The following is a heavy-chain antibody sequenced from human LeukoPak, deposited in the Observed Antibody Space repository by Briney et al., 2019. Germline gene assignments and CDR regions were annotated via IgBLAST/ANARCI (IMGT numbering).Heavy chain of an antibody. CDR2: IYTRGST. Sequence: SETLSLTCTVSGGSISSYYWSWIRQPAGKGLEWIGRIYTRGSTNYNPSLKSRVTMSADMSKNQFSLKLSSVTAADAAVYYCAGEGHYYDSTGYYYGGEDYWGHGTLVTVSS. J-gene: IGHJ4*01. CDR3: AGEGHYYDSTGYYYGGEDY. CDR1: GGSISSYY. V-gene: IGHV4-4*07. D-gene: IGHD3-22*01.